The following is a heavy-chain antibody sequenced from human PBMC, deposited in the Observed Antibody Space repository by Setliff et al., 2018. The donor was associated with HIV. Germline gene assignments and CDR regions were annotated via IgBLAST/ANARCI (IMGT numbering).Heavy chain of an antibody. V-gene: IGHV1-46*01. D-gene: IGHD3-3*01. Sequence: ASVMVSCKTSGYTFSTHHMHWVRQAPRHGLEWLGTIDPSGGATTYSDTLQGRVTISLDTSTTTVYLELTGLTPGDTAVYYCARENVRRLLLYVGDFDFWGQGTLVTVSS. J-gene: IGHJ4*02. CDR2: IDPSGGAT. CDR3: ARENVRRLLLYVGDFDF. CDR1: GYTFSTHH.